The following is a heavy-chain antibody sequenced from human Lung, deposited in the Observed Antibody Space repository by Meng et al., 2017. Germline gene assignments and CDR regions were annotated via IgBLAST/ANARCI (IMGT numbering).Heavy chain of an antibody. CDR2: INHSGST. V-gene: IGHV4-34*01. CDR1: VGSFSDYY. D-gene: IGHD3-22*01. J-gene: IGHJ4*02. Sequence: SETLSLTCAVYVGSFSDYYWTWIRQSPGKGLEWIGHINHSGSTNYNPSLKSRLTMSVDTSKNQFSLKLSSVTAADTAVYYCARGRSSGYYSPLDSWGQGTLVTVSS. CDR3: ARGRSSGYYSPLDS.